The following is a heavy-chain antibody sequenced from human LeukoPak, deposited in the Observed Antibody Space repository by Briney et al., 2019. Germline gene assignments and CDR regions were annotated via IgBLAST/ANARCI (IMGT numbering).Heavy chain of an antibody. D-gene: IGHD5-12*01. CDR3: ARAAADYNSWYYFYN. J-gene: IGHJ4*02. V-gene: IGHV4-30-4*01. CDR1: GDSISSGDHY. CDR2: SHYSGST. Sequence: SQTLSLTCTVSGDSISSGDHYWSWIRQPPGKGLEWIGYSHYSGSTYYNPSLKGRVIISVDMSKNQFSLSLNSLTAGDSAVYYCARAAADYNSWYYFYNWGQGTLGTGSS.